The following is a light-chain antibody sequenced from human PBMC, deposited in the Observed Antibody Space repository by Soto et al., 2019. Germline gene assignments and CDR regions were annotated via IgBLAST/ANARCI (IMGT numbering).Light chain of an antibody. CDR1: SSNIGNNY. CDR3: GTWDTSLSAVV. J-gene: IGLJ2*01. Sequence: QSVLTQPPSVSAAPGQKVTISCSGSSSNIGNNYVSWYQHLPGTAPKLLIYDNNERPSGIPDRFSGSKSGTSATLGITGLQTGDEADYYCGTWDTSLSAVVFGGGTKLPS. CDR2: DNN. V-gene: IGLV1-51*01.